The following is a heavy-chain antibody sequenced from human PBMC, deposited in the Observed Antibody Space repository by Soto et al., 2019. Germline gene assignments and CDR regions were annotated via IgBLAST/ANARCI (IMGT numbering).Heavy chain of an antibody. CDR1: GFIVSSNF. CDR3: ARVNPPYP. J-gene: IGHJ5*02. Sequence: GGSQRLSCAASGFIVSSNFMSWVRQAPGKGLEWVSVLYSGGGTYYADSVKGRFTISRDDSKNTLHLQMNSLRAEDTAIYYCARVNPPYPWGQGTLVTVSS. V-gene: IGHV3-53*01. CDR2: LYSGGGT.